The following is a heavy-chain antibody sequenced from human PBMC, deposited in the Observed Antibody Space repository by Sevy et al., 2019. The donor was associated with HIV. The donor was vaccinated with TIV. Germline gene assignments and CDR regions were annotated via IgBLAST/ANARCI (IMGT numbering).Heavy chain of an antibody. V-gene: IGHV4-59*12. CDR2: IYYSGST. Sequence: SETLSLTCTVSGGSISSYYWSWIRQPPGKGLEWIGYIYYSGSTNYNPSLKSRVTISVDTSKNQFSLKLSSVTAADTAVYYCARLQYYDSSGASYYWGQGTLVTVSS. J-gene: IGHJ4*02. D-gene: IGHD3-22*01. CDR1: GGSISSYY. CDR3: ARLQYYDSSGASYY.